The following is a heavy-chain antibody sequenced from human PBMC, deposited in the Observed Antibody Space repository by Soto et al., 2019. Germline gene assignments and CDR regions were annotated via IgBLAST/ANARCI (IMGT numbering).Heavy chain of an antibody. D-gene: IGHD3-22*01. CDR2: INPNSGTT. CDR1: GYTFTNYH. J-gene: IGHJ4*02. V-gene: IGHV1-46*01. Sequence: ASVKVSCKASGYTFTNYHMHWVRQAPGQGLEWMGIINPNSGTTTYAQKFQGRVTMTRDTSTTTVYMELSSLRSEDTAVYYCARGYYDSSGYRHDYWGQGTLVTVSS. CDR3: ARGYYDSSGYRHDY.